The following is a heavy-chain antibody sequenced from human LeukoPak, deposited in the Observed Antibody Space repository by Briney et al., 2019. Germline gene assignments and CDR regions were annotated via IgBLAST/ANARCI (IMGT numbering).Heavy chain of an antibody. D-gene: IGHD3-9*01. CDR1: GGSFSGYY. CDR3: ARGHLTGYYNNWFDP. CDR2: INHSGST. V-gene: IGHV4-34*01. J-gene: IGHJ5*02. Sequence: PSETLSLTCAVYGGSFSGYYWSWIRQPPGKGLEWIGEINHSGSTNYNPSLKSRVTISVDTSKNQFSLKLSSVTAADTAVYYCARGHLTGYYNNWFDPWGQGTLVTVSS.